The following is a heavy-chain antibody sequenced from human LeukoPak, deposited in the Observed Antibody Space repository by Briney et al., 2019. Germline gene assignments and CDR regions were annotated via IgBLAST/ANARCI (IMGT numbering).Heavy chain of an antibody. CDR3: AKAQDSSGYAYFDY. Sequence: GGSLRLSCAASGFTFSSYAMSWVRQAPGKGLEWVAVISYDGSNKYYADSVKGRFTISRDNSKNTLYLQMNSLRAEDTAVYYCAKAQDSSGYAYFDYWGQGTLVTVSS. CDR1: GFTFSSYA. J-gene: IGHJ4*02. CDR2: ISYDGSNK. V-gene: IGHV3-30*18. D-gene: IGHD3-22*01.